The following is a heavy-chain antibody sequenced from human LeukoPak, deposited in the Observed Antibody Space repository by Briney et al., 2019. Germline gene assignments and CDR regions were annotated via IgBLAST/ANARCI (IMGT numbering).Heavy chain of an antibody. CDR3: ARNEGGFTVVTPRHAFDI. CDR1: GGSISSYY. Sequence: PSETLSLTCTVSGGSISSYYWSWIRQPPGKGLEWIGYIYYSGSTNYNPSLKSRVTISVDTSKNQFSPKLSSVTAADTAVYYCARNEGGFTVVTPRHAFDIWGQGTMVTVSS. J-gene: IGHJ3*02. V-gene: IGHV4-59*08. D-gene: IGHD2-15*01. CDR2: IYYSGST.